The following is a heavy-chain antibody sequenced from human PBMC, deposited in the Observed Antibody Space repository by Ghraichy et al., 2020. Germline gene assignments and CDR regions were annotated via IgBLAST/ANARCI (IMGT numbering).Heavy chain of an antibody. Sequence: GESLNISCAASGFTFSSYWMSWVRQAPGKGLEWVANIKQDGSEKYYVDSVKGRFTISRDNAKNSLYLQMNSLRAEDTAVYYCARVKSAWYGMDVWGRGTTTTVTS. CDR2: IKQDGSEK. CDR1: GFTFSSYW. D-gene: IGHD2/OR15-2a*01. V-gene: IGHV3-7*03. CDR3: ARVKSAWYGMDV. J-gene: IGHJ6*02.